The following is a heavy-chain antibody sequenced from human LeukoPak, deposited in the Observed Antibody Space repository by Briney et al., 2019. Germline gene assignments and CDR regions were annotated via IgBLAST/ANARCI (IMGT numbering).Heavy chain of an antibody. V-gene: IGHV3-21*01. CDR2: ISSSSYI. CDR3: ARDYYDSSGYRPIDY. CDR1: GFTFSSYS. J-gene: IGHJ4*02. Sequence: GGSLRLSCAASGFTFSSYSMNWVRQAPGKGLEWVSSISSSSYIYYADSVKGRFTISRDNAKNSLYLQMNSLRAEDTAVYYCARDYYDSSGYRPIDYWGQGTLVTVSS. D-gene: IGHD3-22*01.